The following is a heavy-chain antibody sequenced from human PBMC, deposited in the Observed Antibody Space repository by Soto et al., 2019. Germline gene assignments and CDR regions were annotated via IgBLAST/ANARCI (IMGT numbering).Heavy chain of an antibody. D-gene: IGHD5-12*01. Sequence: PSETLSLTCTVSGGSISSDSYSWNWIRQPPGKGLEWIGSIFYSGSTFYNPSLKSRVTISVDTSKNQFSLRLTSVTAADTAVYYCARRGSGYERYHDYWGQGTLVTVSS. J-gene: IGHJ4*02. CDR3: ARRGSGYERYHDY. CDR1: GGSISSDSYS. CDR2: IFYSGST. V-gene: IGHV4-39*01.